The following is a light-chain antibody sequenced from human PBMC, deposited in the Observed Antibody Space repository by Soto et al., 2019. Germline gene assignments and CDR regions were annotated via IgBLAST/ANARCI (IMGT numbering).Light chain of an antibody. CDR2: KAS. V-gene: IGKV1-5*03. Sequence: DIQVAQSPSSVSASVGDRVTITCRASQTISSWVAWYQQKPGKAPKLLIYKASTLKSGVPSRFSGSGSGTEFTLTISSLQPDDFATYYCQQYNSWTFGQGTKLDIK. CDR1: QTISSW. J-gene: IGKJ1*01. CDR3: QQYNSWT.